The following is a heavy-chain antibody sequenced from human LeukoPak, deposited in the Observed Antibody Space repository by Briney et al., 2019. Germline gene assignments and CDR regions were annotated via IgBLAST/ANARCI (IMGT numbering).Heavy chain of an antibody. CDR3: ARATYGSSGLN. J-gene: IGHJ4*02. V-gene: IGHV4-59*01. Sequence: SETLSLTCTVSGGSISSYYWSWIRQPPGKGPEWIGYIYYSGSTNYNPSLKSRVTISVDTSKNQFSLKLSSVTAADTAVYYCARATYGSSGLNWGQGTLVTVSS. CDR1: GGSISSYY. CDR2: IYYSGST. D-gene: IGHD3-10*01.